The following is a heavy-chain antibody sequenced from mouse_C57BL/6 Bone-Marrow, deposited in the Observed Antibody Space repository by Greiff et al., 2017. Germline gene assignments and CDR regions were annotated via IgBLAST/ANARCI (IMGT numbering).Heavy chain of an antibody. CDR1: GYTFTSYW. J-gene: IGHJ2*01. CDR2: IDPSDSYT. D-gene: IGHD3-2*02. V-gene: IGHV1-69*01. Sequence: VQLQQPGAELVMPGASVKLSCKASGYTFTSYWMHWVKQRPGQGLEWIGEIDPSDSYTNYNQKFKGKSTLTVDKSSSTAYMQLSSLTSDDSAVYYCARDSSGLLDYWGQGTTLTVSS. CDR3: ARDSSGLLDY.